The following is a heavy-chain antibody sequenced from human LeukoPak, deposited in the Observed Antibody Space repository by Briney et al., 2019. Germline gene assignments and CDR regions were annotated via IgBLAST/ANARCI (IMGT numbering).Heavy chain of an antibody. CDR1: GFTFSSYS. CDR2: ISSSSSYI. Sequence: PGGSLRLSCAASGFTFSSYSMNWVRQAPGKGLEWVSSISSSSSYIYYADSVKGRFTISRDNAKNSLYLQMNSLRAEDTAVYYCAREDSGYDPIDYWGQGTLVTVSS. J-gene: IGHJ4*02. V-gene: IGHV3-21*01. D-gene: IGHD5-12*01. CDR3: AREDSGYDPIDY.